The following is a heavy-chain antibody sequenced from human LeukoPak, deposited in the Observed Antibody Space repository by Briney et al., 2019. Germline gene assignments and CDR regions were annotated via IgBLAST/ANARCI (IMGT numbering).Heavy chain of an antibody. J-gene: IGHJ4*02. CDR2: IKQDGSEK. V-gene: IGHV3-7*01. CDR3: ARRAKVYSSSRYYFDY. D-gene: IGHD6-13*01. CDR1: GFTFSIYW. Sequence: GGSLRLTCAASGFTFSIYWMSWVRQAPGKGLEWVANIKQDGSEKYYVDSVKGRFTISRDNAKNSLYLQMNSLRAEDTAVYYCARRAKVYSSSRYYFDYWGQGTLVTVSS.